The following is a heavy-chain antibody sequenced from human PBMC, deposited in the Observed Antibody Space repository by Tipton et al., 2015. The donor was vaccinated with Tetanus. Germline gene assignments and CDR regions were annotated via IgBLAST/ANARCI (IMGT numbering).Heavy chain of an antibody. Sequence: TLSLTCTVSGGSMSTYYWSWIRQPPGKGLEWIGYVYYTGSTDYNPSLKSRVTISVDTSKSRFSLRLTSVTAADTAVYYCARSKLLWFGESLSGFDSWGQGTLVTVSS. CDR2: VYYTGST. CDR3: ARSKLLWFGESLSGFDS. V-gene: IGHV4-59*01. J-gene: IGHJ4*02. CDR1: GGSMSTYY. D-gene: IGHD3-10*01.